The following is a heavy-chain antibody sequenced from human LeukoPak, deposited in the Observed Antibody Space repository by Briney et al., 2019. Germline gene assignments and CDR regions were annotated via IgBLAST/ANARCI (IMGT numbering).Heavy chain of an antibody. Sequence: PVGSLRLSCAASGFTFSSYSMNWVRQAPGKGLEWVSSIGGSSSSLYYADSLKGRFTISRDNAKNSLYLQMNSLRAEDTAVYYCAREIDEGFDYWGQGTLVTVSS. CDR1: GFTFSSYS. CDR2: IGGSSSSL. CDR3: AREIDEGFDY. V-gene: IGHV3-21*01. J-gene: IGHJ4*02.